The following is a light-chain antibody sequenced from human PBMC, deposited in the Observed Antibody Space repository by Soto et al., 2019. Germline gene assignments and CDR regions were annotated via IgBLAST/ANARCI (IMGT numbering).Light chain of an antibody. CDR1: QSVGIT. Sequence: EVILTQSPVTLSLSPGERATLSCRASQSVGITLAWYQQKPGQAPRLLIYDASNRATGIPARFSGSGTGTDFTLTIASLDPEDFAFYYCHQRSAWPATFGQGTKVEIK. V-gene: IGKV3D-11*02. J-gene: IGKJ1*01. CDR2: DAS. CDR3: HQRSAWPAT.